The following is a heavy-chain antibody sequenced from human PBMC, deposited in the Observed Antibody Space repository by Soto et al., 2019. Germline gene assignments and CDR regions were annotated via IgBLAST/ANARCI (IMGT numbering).Heavy chain of an antibody. V-gene: IGHV3-23*01. D-gene: IGHD6-19*01. J-gene: IGHJ4*02. CDR3: ARDKYSSGWYLQAFVDY. CDR2: ISGSGGST. CDR1: GFTFSSYA. Sequence: EVQLLESGGGLVQPGGSLRLSCAASGFTFSSYARSWVRQAPGKGLEWVSAISGSGGSTYYADSVKGRFTISRDNSKNTLYLQMNSLRAEDTAVYYCARDKYSSGWYLQAFVDYWGQGTLVTVSS.